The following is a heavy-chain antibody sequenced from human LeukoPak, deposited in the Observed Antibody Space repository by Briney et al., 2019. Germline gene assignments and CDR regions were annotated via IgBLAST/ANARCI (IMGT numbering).Heavy chain of an antibody. D-gene: IGHD4-11*01. CDR1: GFAFSSHA. J-gene: IGHJ3*02. V-gene: IGHV3-23*01. CDR3: AKSRSNFETDAFDI. CDR2: ISGRRDNI. Sequence: GGSLKLSCTASGFAFSSHAKSWVRQAPGKGLDWVWAISGRRDNIYYADSVKGRFTISRENSRNILYLQMNSLRAENTAVYSCAKSRSNFETDAFDIWVQGTLVTVSS.